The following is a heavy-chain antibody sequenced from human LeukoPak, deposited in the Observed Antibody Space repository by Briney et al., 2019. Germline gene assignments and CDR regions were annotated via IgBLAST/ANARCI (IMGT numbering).Heavy chain of an antibody. Sequence: PGGSLRLSCAASGFTFSNAWMSWVRQAPGKGLEWVGRIKSKTDGGTTDYAAPVKGRFTISRDDSKNTLYLQMNSLKTEDTAVYYCTAFIVVVVAARVRPIRPWGQGTLVTVSS. J-gene: IGHJ5*02. CDR1: GFTFSNAW. CDR2: IKSKTDGGTT. V-gene: IGHV3-15*01. D-gene: IGHD2-15*01. CDR3: TAFIVVVVAARVRPIRP.